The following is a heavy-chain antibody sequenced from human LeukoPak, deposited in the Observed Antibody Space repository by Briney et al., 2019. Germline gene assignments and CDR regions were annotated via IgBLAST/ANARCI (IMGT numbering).Heavy chain of an antibody. J-gene: IGHJ4*02. CDR3: ARQLPLTRLTFTL. V-gene: IGHV4-30-2*01. CDR2: IYHSGST. CDR1: GGSISSGGYY. Sequence: SQTLSLTCTVSGGSISSGGYYWSWIRQPPGKGLEWIGYIYHSGSTYYNPSLKSRVTISVDRSKNQFSLKLSSVTAADTAVYYCARQLPLTRLTFTLWGQGTLVTVSS. D-gene: IGHD1-26*01.